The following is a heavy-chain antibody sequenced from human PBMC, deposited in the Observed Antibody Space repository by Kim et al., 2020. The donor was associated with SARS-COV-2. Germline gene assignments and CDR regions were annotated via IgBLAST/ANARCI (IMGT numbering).Heavy chain of an antibody. Sequence: PPLKSRVTISVDTSKNQFSLKLSSVTAADTAVYYCARHFWAVAGTGWFDPWGQGTLVTVSS. D-gene: IGHD6-19*01. J-gene: IGHJ5*02. V-gene: IGHV4-39*01. CDR3: ARHFWAVAGTGWFDP.